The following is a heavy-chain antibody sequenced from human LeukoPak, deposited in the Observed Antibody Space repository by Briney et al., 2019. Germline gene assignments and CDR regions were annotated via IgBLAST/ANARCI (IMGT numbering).Heavy chain of an antibody. J-gene: IGHJ5*02. CDR2: ISSSSSYI. CDR1: GFTFSSYR. D-gene: IGHD3-10*01. V-gene: IGHV3-21*01. CDR3: ARDRSQEFDP. Sequence: GGSLRLSCAASGFTFSSYRMNWVRQAPGKGLEWVSSISSSSSYIYYADSVKGRFIISRDNSKNTLYLQMNRLKDDDTAVYYCARDRSQEFDPWGQGTLVTVSS.